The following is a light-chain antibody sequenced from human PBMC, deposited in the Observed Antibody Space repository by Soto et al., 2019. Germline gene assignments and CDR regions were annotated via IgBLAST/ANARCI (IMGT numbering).Light chain of an antibody. CDR1: SSDVGRSSS. V-gene: IGLV2-11*01. Sequence: QSALTQPRSVSGSPGQSVTISCTGTSSDVGRSSSVSWYQQYPGKAPKLIIYDVTQRPSGVPDRFSGSKSGDTAFLTISWLQAEDEAEYHCCAYVGGYRFVLFGGGTKVTVL. CDR2: DVT. CDR3: CAYVGGYRFVL. J-gene: IGLJ3*02.